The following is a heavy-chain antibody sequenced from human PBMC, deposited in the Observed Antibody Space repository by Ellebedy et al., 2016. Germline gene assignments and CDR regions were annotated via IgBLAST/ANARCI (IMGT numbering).Heavy chain of an antibody. CDR2: INDNGLRK. D-gene: IGHD3-10*01. CDR3: VKDRAGSYAFDI. J-gene: IGHJ3*02. V-gene: IGHV3-64D*06. Sequence: GESLKISCSAAGFNLNTIAMHWVRQAPGKGLEYVSSINDNGLRKHYADSVKGRFTISRDKNTLYLQMSSLRAEDTALYYCVKDRAGSYAFDIWGQGTMVTVSS. CDR1: GFNLNTIA.